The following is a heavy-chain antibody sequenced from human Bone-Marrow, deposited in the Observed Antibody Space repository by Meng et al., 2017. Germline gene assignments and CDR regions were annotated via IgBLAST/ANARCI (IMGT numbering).Heavy chain of an antibody. J-gene: IGHJ6*02. CDR2: IYSGGST. CDR1: GFTVSSNY. D-gene: IGHD6-13*01. V-gene: IGHV3-66*02. Sequence: GESLKISCAASGFTVSSNYMSWVRQAPGKGLEWVSVIYSGGSTYYADSVKGRFTISRDNSKNTLYLQMNSLRAEDTAVYYCARDSSYYYYGMDVWGQGTTVTGSS. CDR3: ARDSSYYYYGMDV.